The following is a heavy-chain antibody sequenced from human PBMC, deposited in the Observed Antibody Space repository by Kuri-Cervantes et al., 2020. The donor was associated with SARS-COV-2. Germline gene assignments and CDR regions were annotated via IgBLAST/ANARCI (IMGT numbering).Heavy chain of an antibody. CDR3: ARCAVDTAMVPARNWFDP. CDR2: IYYSGST. CDR1: GGSISSHY. Sequence: SETLSLTCTVSGGSISSHYWSWIRQPPGKGLEWIGYIYYSGSTNYNPSLKSRVTISVDTSKNQFSLKLSPVTAADTTVYYCARCAVDTAMVPARNWFDPWGQGTLVTVSS. D-gene: IGHD5-18*01. V-gene: IGHV4-59*08. J-gene: IGHJ5*02.